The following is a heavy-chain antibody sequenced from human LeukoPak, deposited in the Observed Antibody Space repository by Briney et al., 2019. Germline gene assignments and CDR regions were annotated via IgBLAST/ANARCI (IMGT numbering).Heavy chain of an antibody. CDR2: ISSSSSYI. CDR3: ARRPLDSAAAGTNYYYYYMDV. Sequence: PGGSLRLSCAASGFTFSSYSMNWVRQAPGKGLEWVSSISSSSSYIYYADSVKGRFTISRDNAKNSLYLQMNSLRAEDTAVYYCARRPLDSAAAGTNYYYYYMDVWGKGTTVTVSS. V-gene: IGHV3-21*01. CDR1: GFTFSSYS. D-gene: IGHD6-13*01. J-gene: IGHJ6*03.